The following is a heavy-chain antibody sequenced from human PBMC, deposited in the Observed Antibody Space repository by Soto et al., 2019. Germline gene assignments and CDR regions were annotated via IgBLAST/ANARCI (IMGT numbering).Heavy chain of an antibody. V-gene: IGHV4-59*01. J-gene: IGHJ1*01. D-gene: IGHD2-21*02. Sequence: SETLSLTCTVSGGSISSYYWSWIRQPPGKGLEWIGYIYYSGSTNYNPSLKSRVTISVDTSKNQFSLKLSSVTAADTAVYYCAKDRCDGDCQYFQHWGQGTLVTVSS. CDR1: GGSISSYY. CDR2: IYYSGST. CDR3: AKDRCDGDCQYFQH.